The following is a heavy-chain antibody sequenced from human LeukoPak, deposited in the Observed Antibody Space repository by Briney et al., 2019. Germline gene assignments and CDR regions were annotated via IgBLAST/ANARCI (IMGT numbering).Heavy chain of an antibody. CDR1: GFTFSSYS. CDR2: LLVAVVT. D-gene: IGHD4-11*01. V-gene: IGHV3-21*06. Sequence: GGSLRLSCEASGFTFSSYSMDWVRQAPGKGLERASSLLVAVVTYYADSVKGRFTISRDNAKNSVYLQMNSVRAEDTAVYYCARVKMGATVTTFHYYCMDVWGVGTTVTVSS. J-gene: IGHJ6*03. CDR3: ARVKMGATVTTFHYYCMDV.